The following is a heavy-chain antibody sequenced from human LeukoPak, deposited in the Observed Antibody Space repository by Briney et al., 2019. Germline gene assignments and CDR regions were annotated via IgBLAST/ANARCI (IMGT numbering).Heavy chain of an antibody. CDR3: ARGFERRYYYGMDV. D-gene: IGHD1-1*01. J-gene: IGHJ6*02. V-gene: IGHV4-34*01. Sequence: SETLSLTCAVYGGSFSGYYWSWIRQPPGKGLEWIGEINHSGSTNYNPSLKSRVTISVDTSKNQFSLKLSSVTAADTAVYYCARGFERRYYYGMDVWGQGTTVTVSS. CDR2: INHSGST. CDR1: GGSFSGYY.